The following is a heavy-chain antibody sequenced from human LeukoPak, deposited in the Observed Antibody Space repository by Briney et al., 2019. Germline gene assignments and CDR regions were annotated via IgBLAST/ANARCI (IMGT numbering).Heavy chain of an antibody. CDR3: ARSIFYYYDSSVYAAWDY. D-gene: IGHD3-22*01. CDR2: ISSSSYI. CDR1: GFTFSSYS. V-gene: IGHV3-21*01. Sequence: GGSLRLSCAASGFTFSSYSMNWVRQAPGKGLEWVSSISSSSYIYYADSVKGRFTISRDNAKNSLYLQMNSLRAEDTAVYYCARSIFYYYDSSVYAAWDYWGQGTLVTVSS. J-gene: IGHJ4*02.